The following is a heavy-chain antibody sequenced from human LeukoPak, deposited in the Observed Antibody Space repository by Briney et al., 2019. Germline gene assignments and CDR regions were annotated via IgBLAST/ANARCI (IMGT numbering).Heavy chain of an antibody. V-gene: IGHV5-51*01. CDR2: INPADSET. CDR1: GYSFTSYW. J-gene: IGHJ4*02. CDR3: ARYEYYGSGKIDY. Sequence: GESLKISCKGSGYSFTSYWIGWVRQMPGKGLEWMGVINPADSETRYSPSFQGQVTISADKSISTAYLQWSSLKASDTAMYYCARYEYYGSGKIDYWGQGTLVTVSS. D-gene: IGHD3-10*01.